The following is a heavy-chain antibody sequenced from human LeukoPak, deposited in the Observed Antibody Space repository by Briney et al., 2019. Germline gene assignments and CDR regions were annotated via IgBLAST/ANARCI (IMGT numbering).Heavy chain of an antibody. CDR2: IYYSGST. CDR3: ARVLIDADAFDI. D-gene: IGHD3-22*01. V-gene: IGHV4-59*01. Sequence: SETLSLTCTVSGGSISSYYWSWIRQPPGKGLEWSGYIYYSGSTNYNPSLKSRVTISVDTSKNQFSLKLSSVTAADTAVYYCARVLIDADAFDIWGQGTMVTVSS. J-gene: IGHJ3*02. CDR1: GGSISSYY.